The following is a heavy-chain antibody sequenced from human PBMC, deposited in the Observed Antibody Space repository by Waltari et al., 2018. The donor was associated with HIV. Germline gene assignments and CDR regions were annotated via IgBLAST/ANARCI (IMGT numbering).Heavy chain of an antibody. Sequence: QVQLVQSGAEVRKPGASVKVSCKASGYTFTGYYLYLVRQAPGQGLEWMGRINPNSGGTNYAQKFQARVTMTRDTSIGAAYMELSSLRPNDTAVYYCARVTTVTGDSYFYYGMDVWGQGTTVTVSS. CDR1: GYTFTGYY. D-gene: IGHD4-17*01. CDR3: ARVTTVTGDSYFYYGMDV. CDR2: INPNSGGT. V-gene: IGHV1-2*06. J-gene: IGHJ6*02.